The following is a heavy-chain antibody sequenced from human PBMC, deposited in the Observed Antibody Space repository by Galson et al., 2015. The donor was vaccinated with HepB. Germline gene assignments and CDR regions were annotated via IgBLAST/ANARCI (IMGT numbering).Heavy chain of an antibody. CDR1: GFTVSSNY. Sequence: SLRLSCAASGFTVSSNYMSWVRQAPGKGLEWVSVIYSGGSTYYADSVKGRFTISRDNSKNTLYLQMNSLRAEDMAVYYCARDGYSSSWYVRYFDLWGRGTLVTVSS. J-gene: IGHJ2*01. V-gene: IGHV3-66*01. CDR2: IYSGGST. CDR3: ARDGYSSSWYVRYFDL. D-gene: IGHD6-13*01.